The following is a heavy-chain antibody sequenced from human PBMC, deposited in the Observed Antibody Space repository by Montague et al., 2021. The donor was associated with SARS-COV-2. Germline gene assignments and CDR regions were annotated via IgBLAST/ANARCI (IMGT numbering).Heavy chain of an antibody. CDR1: GGSISSYY. Sequence: SETLSLTCTVSGGSISSYYWSWIRQPPGKGPEWIGYIYYSRSTNYNPSLKSRVTISVDTSKNQFSLKVRSVTAADTAVYYCARRRERWSDAFDIWGQGTMVTVSS. CDR2: IYYSRST. D-gene: IGHD2-15*01. CDR3: ARRRERWSDAFDI. V-gene: IGHV4-59*08. J-gene: IGHJ3*02.